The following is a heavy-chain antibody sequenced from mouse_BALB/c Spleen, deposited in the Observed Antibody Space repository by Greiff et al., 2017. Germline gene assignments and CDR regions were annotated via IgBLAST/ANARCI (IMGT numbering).Heavy chain of an antibody. V-gene: IGHV5-9-4*01. CDR2: ISSGGSYT. D-gene: IGHD4-1*01. CDR1: GFTFSSYA. Sequence: EVKLVESGGGLVKPGGSLKLSCAASGFTFSSYAMSWVRQSPEKRLEWVAEISSGGSYTYYPDTVTGRFTISRDNAKNTLFLQMTSLRSEDTAMYYCARSLTGPFAYWGQGTLVTVSA. CDR3: ARSLTGPFAY. J-gene: IGHJ3*01.